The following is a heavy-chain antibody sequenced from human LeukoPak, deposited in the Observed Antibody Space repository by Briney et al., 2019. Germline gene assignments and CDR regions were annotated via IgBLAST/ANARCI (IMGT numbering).Heavy chain of an antibody. CDR3: AKFYGDYYYYYYMDV. V-gene: IGHV3-23*01. D-gene: IGHD4-17*01. CDR1: GFTFSSYG. CDR2: ISGSGDTT. J-gene: IGHJ6*03. Sequence: GGSLRLSRAASGFTFSSYGMHWVRQAPGKGLEWVSTISGSGDTTYYADSVKGRFTISRDNSKNTLYLQMNSLRAEDTAVYYCAKFYGDYYYYYYMDVWGKGTTVTVSS.